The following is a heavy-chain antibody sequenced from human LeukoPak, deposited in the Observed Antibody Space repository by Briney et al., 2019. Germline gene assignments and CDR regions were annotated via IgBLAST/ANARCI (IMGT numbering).Heavy chain of an antibody. CDR2: ISAYNGNT. Sequence: ASVKVSCKASGYTFTSYGISWVRQAPGQGLEWMGWISAYNGNTNYAQKLQGRVTMTTDTSTSTAYMELRSLRSDDTAVYYCARDNRNSYYYGSGSSANEYYYYYGMDVWGQGTTVTVSS. J-gene: IGHJ6*02. CDR3: ARDNRNSYYYGSGSSANEYYYYYGMDV. D-gene: IGHD3-10*01. CDR1: GYTFTSYG. V-gene: IGHV1-18*01.